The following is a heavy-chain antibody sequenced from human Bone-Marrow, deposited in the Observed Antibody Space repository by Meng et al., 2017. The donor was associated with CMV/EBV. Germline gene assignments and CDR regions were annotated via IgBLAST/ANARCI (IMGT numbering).Heavy chain of an antibody. J-gene: IGHJ5*02. CDR2: IRYDGSNK. V-gene: IGHV3-30*02. Sequence: LSCAASGFTFSSYGMHWVRQAPGKGLEWVAFIRYDGSNKYYADSVKGRFTISRDNSKNTLYLQMNSLRAEDTAVYYCAEGLYDPRGTWGQGTLVTVSS. D-gene: IGHD2-2*02. CDR3: AEGLYDPRGT. CDR1: GFTFSSYG.